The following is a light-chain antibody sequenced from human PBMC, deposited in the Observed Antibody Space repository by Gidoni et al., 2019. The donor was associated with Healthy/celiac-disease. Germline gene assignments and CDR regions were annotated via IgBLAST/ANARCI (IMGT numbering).Light chain of an antibody. CDR2: SAS. CDR1: QSISSY. J-gene: IGKJ3*01. CDR3: QQSYSTPFT. Sequence: DIQMTQSPSSLSASVGDRVTITCRASQSISSYLNWYQQKPGKAPELLIYSASILQSAVPSRLSGSGSGKDFTRTISSLQPEDFATYYCQQSYSTPFTFGPGTKVDIK. V-gene: IGKV1-39*01.